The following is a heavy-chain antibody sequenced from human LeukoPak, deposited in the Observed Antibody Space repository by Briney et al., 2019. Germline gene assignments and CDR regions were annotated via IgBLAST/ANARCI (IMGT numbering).Heavy chain of an antibody. D-gene: IGHD2-21*01. Sequence: AESLKIFCQGAGYDFTTHWIGCLRHMPAKGLQWRVGIFPGDADTRYNPSFQGQVTISADKSINPSYLRRNSVKASDTAVYYCARPGRRSEFLRDYYFDSWGQGTLVTVSS. CDR3: ARPGRRSEFLRDYYFDS. CDR1: GYDFTTHW. CDR2: IFPGDADT. V-gene: IGHV5-51*01. J-gene: IGHJ4*02.